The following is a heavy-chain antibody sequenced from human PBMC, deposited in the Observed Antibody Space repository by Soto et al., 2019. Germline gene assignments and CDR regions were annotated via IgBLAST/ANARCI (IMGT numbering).Heavy chain of an antibody. Sequence: YGPTLVNPTETLTLTCTVSGFSLSNARMGVSWIRQPPGKALEWLAHIFSNDEKSYSTSLKSRLTISKDTSKSQVVLTMTNMDPVDTATYYCARIQEYRSSLHYDYYDGMEVWGQGT. CDR1: GFSLSNARMG. CDR2: IFSNDEK. CDR3: ARIQEYRSSLHYDYYDGMEV. J-gene: IGHJ6*02. V-gene: IGHV2-26*01. D-gene: IGHD6-13*01.